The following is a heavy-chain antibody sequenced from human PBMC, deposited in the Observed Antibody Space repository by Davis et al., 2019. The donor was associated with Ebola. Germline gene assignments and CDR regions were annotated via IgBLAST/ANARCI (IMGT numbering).Heavy chain of an antibody. CDR1: GFTFGDYA. CDR2: IRSKAYAGTT. J-gene: IGHJ4*02. CDR3: SRDYGGAGDY. Sequence: GESLKISCPASGFTFGDYALSWFRQAPGKGLEWVGFIRSKAYAGTTEYAASVKGRFTISRDDSKSIAYLQMDSLKTEDTAVYYCSRDYGGAGDYWGQGTLVTVSS. D-gene: IGHD4-23*01. V-gene: IGHV3-49*03.